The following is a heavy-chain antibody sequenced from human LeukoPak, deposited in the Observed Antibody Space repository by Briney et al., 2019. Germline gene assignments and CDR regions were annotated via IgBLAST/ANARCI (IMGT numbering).Heavy chain of an antibody. CDR1: GFTFSSYG. CDR2: ISYDGSNK. Sequence: AGGSLRLSCAASGFTFSSYGMHWVRQAPGKRLEWVAVISYDGSNKNYADSVKGRFTISRDNSRNTLDLQMNSLRPEDTAVYYCAKSGYQLLAGNWFDPWGQGTLVTVSS. V-gene: IGHV3-30*18. J-gene: IGHJ5*02. D-gene: IGHD2-2*01. CDR3: AKSGYQLLAGNWFDP.